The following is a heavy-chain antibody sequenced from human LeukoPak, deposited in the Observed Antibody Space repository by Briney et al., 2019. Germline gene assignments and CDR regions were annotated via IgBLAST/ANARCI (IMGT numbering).Heavy chain of an antibody. D-gene: IGHD3-9*01. CDR1: GFTFSSYA. J-gene: IGHJ6*03. V-gene: IGHV3-64*01. CDR2: ISSNGGST. CDR3: AKGGGFDWLNYYYIDV. Sequence: PGGSLRLSCAASGFTFSSYAMHWVRQAPGKGLEYVSAISSNGGSTYYANSVKGRFTISRDNSKNALYLQMGSLRAEDTAVYYCAKGGGFDWLNYYYIDVWGKGTTVIISS.